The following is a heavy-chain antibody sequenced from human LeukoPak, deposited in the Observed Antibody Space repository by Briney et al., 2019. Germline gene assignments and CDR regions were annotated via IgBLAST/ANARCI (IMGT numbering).Heavy chain of an antibody. D-gene: IGHD1-7*01. CDR1: GFAFSSYG. CDR3: ARDLNWNYVP. Sequence: GGSLRLSCAASGFAFSSYGMHWVRQAPGKGLEWVAFIRYDGSNKYYADSVKGRFTISRDNSKNTLYLQMNSLRAEDTAVYYCARDLNWNYVPWGQGTLVTVSS. J-gene: IGHJ5*02. CDR2: IRYDGSNK. V-gene: IGHV3-30*02.